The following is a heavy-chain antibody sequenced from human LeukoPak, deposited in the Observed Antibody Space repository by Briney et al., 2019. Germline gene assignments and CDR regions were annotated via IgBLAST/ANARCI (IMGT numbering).Heavy chain of an antibody. J-gene: IGHJ6*02. CDR3: ARSIGLTGGGVDV. D-gene: IGHD3-9*01. Sequence: GGSLRLSCAASGFTFSDYNMNWVRQAPGKGLEWVSYITNGGSTIHHADSVKGRFTISRDNAKKTLYLQMNSPRAEDTAVYYCARSIGLTGGGVDVWGQGTTVTVSS. CDR2: ITNGGSTI. V-gene: IGHV3-11*01. CDR1: GFTFSDYN.